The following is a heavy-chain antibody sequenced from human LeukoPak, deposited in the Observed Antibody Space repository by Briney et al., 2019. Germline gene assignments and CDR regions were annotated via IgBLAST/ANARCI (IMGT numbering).Heavy chain of an antibody. J-gene: IGHJ4*02. D-gene: IGHD2-2*01. CDR1: GFTFSNYA. CDR3: AKEHCSSAFCSDDY. V-gene: IGHV3-23*01. CDR2: ISGSDGSR. Sequence: GGSLRLSSAASGFTFSNYAMSWVRQAPGKGLEWVSGISGSDGSRYYADSVKGRFTISRDNSKNTLYLQMNSLRAEDTAVYYCAKEHCSSAFCSDDYWGQGTLVTVSS.